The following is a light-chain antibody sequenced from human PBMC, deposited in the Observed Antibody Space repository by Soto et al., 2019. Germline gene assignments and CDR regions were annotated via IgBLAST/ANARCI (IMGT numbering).Light chain of an antibody. J-gene: IGKJ4*01. CDR2: DTS. V-gene: IGKV3-20*01. CDR3: QQYRSSPLT. CDR1: QSVGSY. Sequence: EIVLTQSPGTLSLSPGERATLSCRASQSVGSYLAWYQQKPGQAPRLLISDTSSRATGIPDRFSGSGSGTDFTLTISRLQPEDFAVYYCQQYRSSPLTFGGGTKVDSK.